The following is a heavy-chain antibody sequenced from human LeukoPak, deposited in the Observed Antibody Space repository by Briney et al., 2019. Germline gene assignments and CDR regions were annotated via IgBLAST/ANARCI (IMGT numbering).Heavy chain of an antibody. CDR1: GGTFSSYA. CDR3: ARDPVGYGGNSGFDH. J-gene: IGHJ4*02. V-gene: IGHV1-69*13. Sequence: SVKVSCKASGGTFSSYAISWVRQAPGQGLEWMGRIIPIFGTANYAQKFQGRVTITADESTSTAYMELSSLRSEDTAVYYCARDPVGYGGNSGFDHWGQGTLVTVYS. CDR2: IIPIFGTA. D-gene: IGHD4-23*01.